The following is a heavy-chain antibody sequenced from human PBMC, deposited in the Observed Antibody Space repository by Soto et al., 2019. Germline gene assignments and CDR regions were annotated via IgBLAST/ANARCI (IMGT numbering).Heavy chain of an antibody. D-gene: IGHD3-22*01. J-gene: IGHJ4*02. CDR1: GGSVNTAPYY. Sequence: PAETLSLTCTVSGGSVNTAPYYWSWIRQPPGKGLEWIGYIYYSGSTNYNPSLKSRVSISLDTSKNQFSLNLSSVTAADTAVYFCARDHHRFYDTSGYYPYFDYWGQGTLVTVSS. CDR3: ARDHHRFYDTSGYYPYFDY. CDR2: IYYSGST. V-gene: IGHV4-61*01.